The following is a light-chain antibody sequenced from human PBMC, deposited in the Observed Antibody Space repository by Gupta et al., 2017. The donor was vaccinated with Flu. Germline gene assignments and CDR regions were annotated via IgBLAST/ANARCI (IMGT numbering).Light chain of an antibody. J-gene: IGKJ2*01. CDR3: QQYNDFPPST. Sequence: DIQMTQSPSSLSASVGDRVTITCQASQDISDYLNWYQQKPGKAPKLLIYDASHLETGVPSRFSGSGSGTDFTLTISGLQPEDFATYYCQQYNDFPPSTFGQGTKVDIK. V-gene: IGKV1-33*01. CDR1: QDISDY. CDR2: DAS.